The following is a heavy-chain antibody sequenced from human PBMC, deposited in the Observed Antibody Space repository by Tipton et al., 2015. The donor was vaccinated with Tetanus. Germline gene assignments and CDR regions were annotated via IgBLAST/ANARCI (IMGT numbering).Heavy chain of an antibody. Sequence: LVKPSETLTLTCIVSGDSMSGSAHYGAWVRQSPGKALEWIGSINYSGRTYYSPSLKSRVTMSVDTSKKDFSVRLGSVTAADTAVYYCARLREIVSRSGWSFDYWGQGILVTVSS. CDR2: INYSGRT. J-gene: IGHJ4*02. CDR3: ARLREIVSRSGWSFDY. V-gene: IGHV4-39*02. D-gene: IGHD5/OR15-5a*01. CDR1: GDSMSGSAHY.